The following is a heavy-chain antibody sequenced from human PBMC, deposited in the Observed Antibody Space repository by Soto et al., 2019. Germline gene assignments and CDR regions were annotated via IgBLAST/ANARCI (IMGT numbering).Heavy chain of an antibody. Sequence: SETLSLTCTVSGGSISSSSYYWGWIRQPPGKGLERIGSTYYNGSTYYNPSLKSRVTISVDTSKNQFSLKLSSVTAADTAVYYCATQLYDILTGYENNWFDPWGQGTLVTVSS. V-gene: IGHV4-39*01. CDR3: ATQLYDILTGYENNWFDP. CDR2: TYYNGST. D-gene: IGHD3-9*01. CDR1: GGSISSSSYY. J-gene: IGHJ5*02.